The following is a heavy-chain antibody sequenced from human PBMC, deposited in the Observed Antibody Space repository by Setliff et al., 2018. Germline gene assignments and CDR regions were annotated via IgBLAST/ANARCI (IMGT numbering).Heavy chain of an antibody. V-gene: IGHV4-34*01. CDR3: ALSSSWFKDFQH. Sequence: PSETLSLTCAVYGGSFSDYHWSWIRQPPGKGLEWIGEIDHSGSTNYNPSLKSRVTISLDTSKNQFSLKLSSVTAADTAVYYCALSSSWFKDFQHWGQGTLVTVSS. CDR1: GGSFSDYH. CDR2: IDHSGST. J-gene: IGHJ1*01. D-gene: IGHD6-13*01.